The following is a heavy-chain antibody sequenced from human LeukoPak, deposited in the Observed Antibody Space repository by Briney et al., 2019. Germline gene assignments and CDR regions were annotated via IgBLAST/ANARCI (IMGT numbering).Heavy chain of an antibody. CDR2: INPGTGTT. J-gene: IGHJ4*02. CDR1: GYTFTGYH. D-gene: IGHD6-19*01. Sequence: ASVTVSCKASGYTFTGYHLHWVRQAPGQGLEWMGVINPGTGTTDYTQKFQGRVTMTRDTSTSKVYMELSSLRSEDTAVYYCARDRRDRSGWYFFDYWGQGTLVTVSS. V-gene: IGHV1-46*01. CDR3: ARDRRDRSGWYFFDY.